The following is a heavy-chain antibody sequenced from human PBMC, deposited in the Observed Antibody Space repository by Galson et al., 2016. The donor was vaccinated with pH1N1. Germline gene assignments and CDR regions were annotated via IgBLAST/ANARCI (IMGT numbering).Heavy chain of an antibody. D-gene: IGHD2-8*01. Sequence: SLRLSCAASGFPFSHYYMGWIRQAPRKGLEWISYISGSDTTIYYADSVRGRFTISRDNAQNSLYLHMNSLRAEDTAVYYCARDHFVWAFDVWGQGSMVTGS. J-gene: IGHJ3*01. V-gene: IGHV3-11*01. CDR1: GFPFSHYY. CDR3: ARDHFVWAFDV. CDR2: ISGSDTTI.